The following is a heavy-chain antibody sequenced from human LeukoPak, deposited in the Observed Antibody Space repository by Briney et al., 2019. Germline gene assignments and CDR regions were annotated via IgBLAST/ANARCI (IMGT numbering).Heavy chain of an antibody. CDR1: GGSISSGSYY. D-gene: IGHD2-15*01. CDR3: ARESCSGGSCYPTFDY. Sequence: SETLSLTCTVSGGSISSGSYYWSWIRQPAGKGLEWIGRIYTSGSTNYNPSLKSRVTISVDTSKNQFSLKLSSVTAADTAVYYCARESCSGGSCYPTFDYWGRGTLVTVSS. J-gene: IGHJ4*02. CDR2: IYTSGST. V-gene: IGHV4-61*02.